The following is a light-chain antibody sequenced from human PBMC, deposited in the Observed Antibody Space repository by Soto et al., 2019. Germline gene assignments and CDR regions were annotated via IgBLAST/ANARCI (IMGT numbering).Light chain of an antibody. J-gene: IGKJ4*01. V-gene: IGKV3-11*01. CDR1: QSISSY. CDR3: QQRRSWPLT. Sequence: EIVLTQSPATLSLPPGETATLSCRASQSISSYLAWYQQKPGQAPTLLIYDGSNSATGIPARFSGSGSVTDFTLTISSLEPEDFASYYCQQRRSWPLTVGGGTKVEIK. CDR2: DGS.